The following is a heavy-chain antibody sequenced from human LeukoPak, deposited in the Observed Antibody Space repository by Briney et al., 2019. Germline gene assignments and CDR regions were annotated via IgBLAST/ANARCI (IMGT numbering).Heavy chain of an antibody. V-gene: IGHV1-8*03. D-gene: IGHD2-2*01. CDR2: MNPNSGNT. CDR1: GYTFTGSY. Sequence: HRASVKVSCKASGYTFTGSYMHWVRQATGQGLEWMGWMNPNSGNTGYAQKFQGRVTITRNTSISTAYMELSSLRSEDTAVYYCARFNQLSDAFDIWGQGTMVTVSS. J-gene: IGHJ3*02. CDR3: ARFNQLSDAFDI.